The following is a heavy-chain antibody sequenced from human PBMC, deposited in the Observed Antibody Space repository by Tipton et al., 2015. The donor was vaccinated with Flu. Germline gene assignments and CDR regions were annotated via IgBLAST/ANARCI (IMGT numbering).Heavy chain of an antibody. Sequence: GLVKPSGTLSLTCGVSGGSIRSRNWWTWVRQPPGKGLEWVANIKQDGSEKYYADSVKGRFTISRDNSQNTLNLQMDSLRADDTAMYYCAKDVTPAFYYDSSAYFGLFDYWGQGALVTVSS. CDR3: AKDVTPAFYYDSSAYFGLFDY. J-gene: IGHJ4*01. CDR1: GGSIRSRNW. D-gene: IGHD3-22*01. CDR2: IKQDGSEK. V-gene: IGHV3-7*01.